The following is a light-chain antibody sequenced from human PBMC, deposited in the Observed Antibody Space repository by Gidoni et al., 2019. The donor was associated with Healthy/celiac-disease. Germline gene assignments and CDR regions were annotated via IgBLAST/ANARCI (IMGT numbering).Light chain of an antibody. CDR3: QQSYSTPPT. V-gene: IGKV1-39*01. Sequence: DIQMTQSPSSLSASVGDRVTITCRASQSISSYLNWYQQKPGKAPKLLIYAESSLQSGVPSRFSGSGSGTDFTLTISSLQPEDFATNYCQQSYSTPPTFGQGTKVEIK. CDR1: QSISSY. CDR2: AES. J-gene: IGKJ1*01.